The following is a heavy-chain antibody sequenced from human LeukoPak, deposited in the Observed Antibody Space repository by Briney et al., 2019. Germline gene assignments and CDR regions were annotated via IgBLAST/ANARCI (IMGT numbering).Heavy chain of an antibody. Sequence: SETLSLTCTASGGSISSYYWSWIRQPPGKGLEWIGYIYYSGSTNYNPSLKSRVTISVDTSKNQFSLKLSSVTAADTAVYYCARLWARGYQLLFDIWGQGTMVTVSS. CDR2: IYYSGST. CDR3: ARLWARGYQLLFDI. J-gene: IGHJ3*02. D-gene: IGHD2-2*01. CDR1: GGSISSYY. V-gene: IGHV4-59*08.